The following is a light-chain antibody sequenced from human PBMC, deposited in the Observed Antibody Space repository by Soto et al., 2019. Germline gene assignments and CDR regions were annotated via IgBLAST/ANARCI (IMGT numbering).Light chain of an antibody. CDR1: QGIGSA. J-gene: IGKJ4*01. V-gene: IGKV1-13*02. CDR3: LLFNTYPQA. CDR2: DAS. Sequence: AIQLTQSPSSLSATIGDRVTITCRARQGIGSALTWYQQAPGKPPKLLIFDASTLENGDPSRFSGGGFGTDFTLTISSLQPEDFATYYCLLFNTYPQAFGGGTKVDIK.